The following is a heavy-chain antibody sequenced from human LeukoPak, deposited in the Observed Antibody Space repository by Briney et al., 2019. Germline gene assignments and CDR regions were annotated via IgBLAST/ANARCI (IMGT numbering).Heavy chain of an antibody. Sequence: ASVKVSCKASGYTFTDYYMHWVRQAPGQGLEWMGWIDPNSGGTKYAQRFQGRVTMTRDTSITTAYMELSRLRSDDTAVYYCARGGPSPTTVTSNWYFDLWGRGTLVTASS. CDR3: ARGGPSPTTVTSNWYFDL. D-gene: IGHD4-11*01. CDR1: GYTFTDYY. CDR2: IDPNSGGT. V-gene: IGHV1-2*02. J-gene: IGHJ2*01.